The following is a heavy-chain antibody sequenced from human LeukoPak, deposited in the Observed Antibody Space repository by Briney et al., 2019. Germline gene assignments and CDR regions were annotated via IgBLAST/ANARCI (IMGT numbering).Heavy chain of an antibody. CDR3: EGEQNAFDM. Sequence: GGSLRLSCAASGFTISIDAMHSVRQAPGKGLEWVAFISYDGSSKCYADSVKGRFTISRDNSKNTLYLQMNSMRAEDTAVYVCEGEQNAFDMWGQGTMVTVSS. CDR1: GFTISIDA. J-gene: IGHJ3*02. CDR2: ISYDGSSK. V-gene: IGHV3-30*04.